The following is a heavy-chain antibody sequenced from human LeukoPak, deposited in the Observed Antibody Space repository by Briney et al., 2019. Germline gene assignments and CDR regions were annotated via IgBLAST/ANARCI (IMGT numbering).Heavy chain of an antibody. V-gene: IGHV3-20*04. D-gene: IGHD4-17*01. Sequence: GGSLRLSCAAPGFTFDDYGMSWVRQAPGKGLEWVSGINWNGGSTGYADSVKGRFTISRDNAKNSLYLQMNSLRAEDTALYYCARYGDYNFGSYAFDIWGQGTMVTVSS. J-gene: IGHJ3*02. CDR1: GFTFDDYG. CDR3: ARYGDYNFGSYAFDI. CDR2: INWNGGST.